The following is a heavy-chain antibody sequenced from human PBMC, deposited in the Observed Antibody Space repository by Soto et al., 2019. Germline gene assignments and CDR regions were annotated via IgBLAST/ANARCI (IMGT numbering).Heavy chain of an antibody. J-gene: IGHJ2*01. D-gene: IGHD6-19*01. CDR1: GFTFSHYS. V-gene: IGHV3-48*02. Sequence: EVQLVESGGDLVQPGGSLRLSCAASGFTFSHYSMNWVRQAPGKGLEWVSYISSGSTTIYYADSVKGRFTISRDNTKSSVDRQMNSLRDDATGVYYCAILGGWYGIWNGYFDRWGRGTLVTVSS. CDR2: ISSGSTTI. CDR3: AILGGWYGIWNGYFDR.